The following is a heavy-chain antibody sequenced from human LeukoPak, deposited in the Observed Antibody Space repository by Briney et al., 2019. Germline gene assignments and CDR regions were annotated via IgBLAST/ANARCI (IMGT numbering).Heavy chain of an antibody. CDR1: GYTFTGYY. J-gene: IGHJ5*02. CDR3: ARDAIVVVAATRNWFDP. D-gene: IGHD2-15*01. CDR2: INPNSGGT. Sequence: ASVKVSCKASGYTFTGYYMHWVRQAPGQGLEWMGWINPNSGGTNYAQKFQGRVTMTRDTSISTAYMELSRLRSDDTAVYCCARDAIVVVAATRNWFDPWGQGTLVTVSS. V-gene: IGHV1-2*02.